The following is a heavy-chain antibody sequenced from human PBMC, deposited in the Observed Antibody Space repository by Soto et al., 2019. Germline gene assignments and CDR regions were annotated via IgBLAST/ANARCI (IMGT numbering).Heavy chain of an antibody. J-gene: IGHJ6*03. Sequence: GGSLRLSCAASGFTFSNAWMSWVRQAPGKGLEWVGRIKSKTDGGTTDYAAPVKGRFTISRDDSKYTLYLQMNSLKTEDTAVYYCTAQYYYDSSGYYYYYCYMDVWGKGTTVTVSS. D-gene: IGHD3-22*01. V-gene: IGHV3-15*01. CDR1: GFTFSNAW. CDR2: IKSKTDGGTT. CDR3: TAQYYYDSSGYYYYYCYMDV.